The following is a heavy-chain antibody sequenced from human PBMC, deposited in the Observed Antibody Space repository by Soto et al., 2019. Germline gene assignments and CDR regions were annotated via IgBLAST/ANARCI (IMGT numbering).Heavy chain of an antibody. CDR2: IRQDGSDK. Sequence: EVQLVESGGGLVQPGGSLRLSCAASGFTFSSYYMSWVRQAPGKGLEWVANIRQDGSDKYYVDSVKGRFTISRDNAENSLYLQMNSLRAEDTAAYYCARAGIVLAPATSDDACDIWGQGTSLTVSS. CDR3: ARAGIVLAPATSDDACDI. D-gene: IGHD2-2*01. V-gene: IGHV3-7*01. CDR1: GFTFSSYY. J-gene: IGHJ3*02.